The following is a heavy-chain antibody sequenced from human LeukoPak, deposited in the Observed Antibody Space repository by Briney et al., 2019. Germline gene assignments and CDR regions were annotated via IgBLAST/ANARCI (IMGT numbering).Heavy chain of an antibody. J-gene: IGHJ6*02. Sequence: GGSLRLSCAASGFTFSSYAMSWVRQAPGKGLEWVSVISDTGVTTYFADSVKGRFAISRDNSKNTVYLQMNSLRAEDTALYYCAKWGAWIGSVNYYGLYVWGQGTTVTVSS. V-gene: IGHV3-23*01. CDR1: GFTFSSYA. CDR3: AKWGAWIGSVNYYGLYV. D-gene: IGHD2-2*03. CDR2: ISDTGVTT.